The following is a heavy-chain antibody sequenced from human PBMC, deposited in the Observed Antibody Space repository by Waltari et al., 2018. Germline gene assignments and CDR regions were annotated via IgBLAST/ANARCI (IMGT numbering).Heavy chain of an antibody. J-gene: IGHJ4*02. Sequence: QVQLLESGPGLVKASETLSLLCNVSGDSMSPYYWSWIRQPAGKGLEWIGRIHSSGKTNYSPSLKSRVTIPLDISNNHFSLKLPSVTAADTAMYYCAREHWGAAGRWGQGTVVTVSS. V-gene: IGHV4-4*07. D-gene: IGHD3-16*01. CDR1: GDSMSPYY. CDR3: AREHWGAAGR. CDR2: IHSSGKT.